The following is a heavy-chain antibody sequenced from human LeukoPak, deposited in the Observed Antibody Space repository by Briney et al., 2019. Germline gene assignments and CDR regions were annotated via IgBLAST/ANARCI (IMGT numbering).Heavy chain of an antibody. CDR2: INHSGST. J-gene: IGHJ5*02. CDR1: GGSFSGYY. CDR3: ARRRRYSSSLNWFDP. V-gene: IGHV4-34*01. Sequence: PSETLSLTCAVYGGSFSGYYWSWIRQPPGRGLEWIGEINHSGSTNYNPSLKSRVTISVDTSKNQFSLKLSSVTAADTAVYYCARRRRYSSSLNWFDPWGQGTLVTVSS. D-gene: IGHD6-13*01.